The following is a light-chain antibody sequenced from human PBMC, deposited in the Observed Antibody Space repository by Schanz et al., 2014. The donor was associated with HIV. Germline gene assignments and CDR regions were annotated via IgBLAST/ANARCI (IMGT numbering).Light chain of an antibody. CDR1: QYISSY. Sequence: DIQMTPSPSSLSASVGDRVTITCRASQYISSYLIWYQQKPGKAPKLLIYAASTLQSGVPSRFSGSGSGTNFTLTISSLQPEDFATYYCQQSHSAPWTFGQGTKVEIK. CDR2: AAS. CDR3: QQSHSAPWT. J-gene: IGKJ1*01. V-gene: IGKV1-39*01.